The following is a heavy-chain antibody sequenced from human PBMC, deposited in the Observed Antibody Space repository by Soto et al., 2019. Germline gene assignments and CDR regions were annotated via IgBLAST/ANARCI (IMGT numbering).Heavy chain of an antibody. Sequence: SETLSLTCAVYCGSFSGYYWSWIRQPPGKGLEWIGEINHSGSTNYNPSLKSRVTISIDMSKNQFSLKLSSVTAADTAVYYCARGRSSRWDGYYYYYYGDYAQTYWYFDLWGRGTRVTVSS. V-gene: IGHV4-34*01. CDR1: CGSFSGYY. J-gene: IGHJ2*01. CDR2: INHSGST. D-gene: IGHD4-17*01. CDR3: ARGRSSRWDGYYYYYYGDYAQTYWYFDL.